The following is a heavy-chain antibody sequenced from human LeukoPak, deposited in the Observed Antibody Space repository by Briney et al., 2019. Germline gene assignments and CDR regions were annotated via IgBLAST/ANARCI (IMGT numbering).Heavy chain of an antibody. Sequence: GGSLRLSCEASGFTFSSYSMNWVRQAPGKGLEWVSSISSSSSYIYYADSVKGRFTISRVNAKNSLYLQMNSLRAEDTAVYYCARGRIYYDFDYWGQGTLVTVSS. CDR1: GFTFSSYS. J-gene: IGHJ4*02. V-gene: IGHV3-21*01. CDR3: ARGRIYYDFDY. CDR2: ISSSSSYI. D-gene: IGHD3-10*01.